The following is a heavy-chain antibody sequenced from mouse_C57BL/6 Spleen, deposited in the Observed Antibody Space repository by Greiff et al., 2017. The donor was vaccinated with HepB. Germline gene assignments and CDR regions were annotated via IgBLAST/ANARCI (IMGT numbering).Heavy chain of an antibody. Sequence: QVQLQQSGAELVKPGASVKVSCKASGYTFTSYWMHWVKQRPGQGLEWIGRIHPSDSDTNYNQKFKGKATLTVDKSSSTAYMQLSSLTSEDAAVYYCAYSNYVYARDYWGQGTSVTVSS. J-gene: IGHJ4*01. D-gene: IGHD2-5*01. CDR2: IHPSDSDT. V-gene: IGHV1-74*01. CDR1: GYTFTSYW. CDR3: AYSNYVYARDY.